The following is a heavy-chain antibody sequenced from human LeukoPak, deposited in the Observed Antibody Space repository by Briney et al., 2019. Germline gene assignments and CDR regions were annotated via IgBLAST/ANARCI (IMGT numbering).Heavy chain of an antibody. D-gene: IGHD3-22*01. Sequence: GSLRLSCAASGFTFSVDAMGGGRGGPGGGVERGSGICGSGGGTYYADSVKGRFTISRDHSKNTLYPQMNSLRHEDMAVYYCATAPTSGGSGYLRYYYYYGMDVWGQGTTVTVSS. V-gene: IGHV3-23*01. J-gene: IGHJ6*02. CDR3: ATAPTSGGSGYLRYYYYYGMDV. CDR1: GFTFSVDA. CDR2: ICGSGGGT.